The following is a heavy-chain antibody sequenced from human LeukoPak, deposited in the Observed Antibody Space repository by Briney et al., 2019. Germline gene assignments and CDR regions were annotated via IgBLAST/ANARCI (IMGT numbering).Heavy chain of an antibody. CDR1: GFTFSSYG. CDR2: ISYDGSNK. V-gene: IGHV3-30*18. Sequence: QSGGSLRLSCAASGFTFSSYGMHWVRQAPGKGLEWVAVISYDGSNKYYADSVKGRFTISRDNSKNTLYLQMNSLRAEDTAVYYCAKDQVEEYYFDYWGQGTLVTVSS. D-gene: IGHD1-1*01. J-gene: IGHJ4*02. CDR3: AKDQVEEYYFDY.